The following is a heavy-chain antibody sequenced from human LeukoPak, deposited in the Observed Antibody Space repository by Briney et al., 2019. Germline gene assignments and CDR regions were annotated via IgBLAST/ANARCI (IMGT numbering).Heavy chain of an antibody. J-gene: IGHJ4*02. V-gene: IGHV1-58*01. Sequence: ASLKVSCKASGFTFARSAVQWVRPAGGQRPEWIGWIFIANGNTNYAQKFQERLTITRDMSTSTAYMELSSLRSEDTAVYYCAAEDDFLTGYYDFDYWGQGTVVTVSS. D-gene: IGHD3-9*01. CDR2: IFIANGNT. CDR3: AAEDDFLTGYYDFDY. CDR1: GFTFARSA.